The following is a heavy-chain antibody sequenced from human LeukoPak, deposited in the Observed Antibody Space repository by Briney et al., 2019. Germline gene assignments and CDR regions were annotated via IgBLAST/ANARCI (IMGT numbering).Heavy chain of an antibody. CDR3: AHISSSWPDY. D-gene: IGHD6-13*01. Sequence: PGGSLRLSCSASGFTFSSYVMHWVRQAPGKGLEYVSAISSNGGITYYADSVKGRFTISRDNSKNTLYLQMNSLRAEDTAVYYCAHISSSWPDYWGQGTLVTVSS. CDR2: ISSNGGIT. CDR1: GFTFSSYV. V-gene: IGHV3-64*04. J-gene: IGHJ4*02.